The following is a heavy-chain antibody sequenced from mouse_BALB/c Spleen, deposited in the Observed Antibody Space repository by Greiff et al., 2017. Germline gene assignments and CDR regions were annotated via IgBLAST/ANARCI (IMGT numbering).Heavy chain of an antibody. V-gene: IGHV5-17*02. Sequence: EVMLVESGGGLVQPGGSRKLSCAASGFTFSSFGMHWVRQAPEKGLEWVAYISSGSSTIYYADTVKGRFTISRDNPKNTLFLQMTSLRSEDTAMYYCARRGELRLRNWYFDVWGAGTTVTVSS. J-gene: IGHJ1*01. CDR2: ISSGSSTI. CDR3: ARRGELRLRNWYFDV. CDR1: GFTFSSFG. D-gene: IGHD1-2*01.